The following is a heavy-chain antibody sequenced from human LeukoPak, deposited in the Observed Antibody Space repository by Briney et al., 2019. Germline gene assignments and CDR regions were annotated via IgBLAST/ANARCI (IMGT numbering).Heavy chain of an antibody. V-gene: IGHV4-59*01. Sequence: GSLRLSCAASGFTFSSYSMNWVRQAPGKGLEWIGYISYSGTTNYNPSLKSRVTISLDTSKNQFSLKLSSVTAADTAVYYCASFPPVAYCGGDCWADYWGQGTLVTVSS. J-gene: IGHJ4*02. D-gene: IGHD2-21*02. CDR1: GFTFSSYS. CDR2: ISYSGTT. CDR3: ASFPPVAYCGGDCWADY.